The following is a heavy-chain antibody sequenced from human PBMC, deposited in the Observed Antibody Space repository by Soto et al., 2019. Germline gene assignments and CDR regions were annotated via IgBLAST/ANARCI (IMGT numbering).Heavy chain of an antibody. CDR2: INAANGNT. CDR1: GYTFTAYA. Sequence: QVHLVQSGAEEKKPGASVKVSCETSGYTFTAYAIHWVRQAPGQRLEWMGWINAANGNTRCAPKFQTRLTITRDTSTGTVYIHLSSLTFEDTPGYCCARWAISPSGGMIGSFDYWGQGNLVAVSS. CDR3: ARWAISPSGGMIGSFDY. V-gene: IGHV1-3*05. J-gene: IGHJ4*02. D-gene: IGHD3-16*02.